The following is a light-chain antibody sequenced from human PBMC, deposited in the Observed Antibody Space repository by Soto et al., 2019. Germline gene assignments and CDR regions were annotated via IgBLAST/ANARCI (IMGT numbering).Light chain of an antibody. CDR1: QSIVSP. CDR3: QQSYTTPLT. CDR2: AAS. Sequence: DIQMTQSPSSLSASVGDRVTITCRASQSIVSPLNWYQQKPGEAPKLLIYAASSLQSGVPSRFSGSGAGTDFTLTISSLQPEDFATYYCQQSYTTPLTFGGGTKVEIK. J-gene: IGKJ4*01. V-gene: IGKV1-39*01.